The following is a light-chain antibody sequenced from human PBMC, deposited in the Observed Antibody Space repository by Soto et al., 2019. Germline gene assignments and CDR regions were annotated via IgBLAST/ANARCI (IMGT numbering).Light chain of an antibody. Sequence: EIVMTQSPATLSLSPGERATLSCRASQTLNSIYLSWYQQKPGQAPRLLIYGASTRATGIPARFSGSGSGTEFTLTISSLQSEDFAVYYCQHYNNWPRTFGQGTRVEIK. J-gene: IGKJ1*01. V-gene: IGKV3-15*01. CDR2: GAS. CDR3: QHYNNWPRT. CDR1: QTLNSIY.